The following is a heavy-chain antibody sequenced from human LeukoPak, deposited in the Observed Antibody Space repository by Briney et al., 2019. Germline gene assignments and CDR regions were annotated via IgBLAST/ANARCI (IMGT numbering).Heavy chain of an antibody. CDR3: ARGEDSSGFLVNI. J-gene: IGHJ3*02. CDR1: GGSISIYY. Sequence: SETLSLTCIVSGGSISIYYWSWIRQPPGKGLEWIGYIYKSGHTNYNPSLQSRVTTSVDTSKNQFSLKLASVTAADTAIYYCARGEDSSGFLVNIWGQETMVTVSS. D-gene: IGHD3-22*01. V-gene: IGHV4-59*01. CDR2: IYKSGHT.